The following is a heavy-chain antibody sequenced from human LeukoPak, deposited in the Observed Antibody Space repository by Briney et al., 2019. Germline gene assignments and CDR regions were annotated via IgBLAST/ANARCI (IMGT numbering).Heavy chain of an antibody. V-gene: IGHV1-2*02. J-gene: IGHJ4*02. Sequence: ASVKVSCKASGYTFTGYYMHWVRQAPGQGLEWMGWINPNSGGTNYAQKFQGRVTMTRDTSISTAYMELSSLRSEDTAVYYCARDHTYYYDSSGYYAFDYWGQGTLVTVSS. D-gene: IGHD3-22*01. CDR1: GYTFTGYY. CDR3: ARDHTYYYDSSGYYAFDY. CDR2: INPNSGGT.